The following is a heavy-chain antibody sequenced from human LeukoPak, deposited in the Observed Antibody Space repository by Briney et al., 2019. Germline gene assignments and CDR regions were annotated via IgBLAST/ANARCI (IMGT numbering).Heavy chain of an antibody. CDR1: GFTFSSYS. V-gene: IGHV3-48*04. D-gene: IGHD6-13*01. Sequence: PGGSLRLSCAASGFTFSSYSMNWVRQAPGKGLEWVSYIRSSGSTMYYADSVKGRFTISRDNTKNSLYLQMNSLRAEDTAVYYCARDPGRSSSWYFDYWGQGTLVTVSS. CDR3: ARDPGRSSSWYFDY. J-gene: IGHJ4*02. CDR2: IRSSGSTM.